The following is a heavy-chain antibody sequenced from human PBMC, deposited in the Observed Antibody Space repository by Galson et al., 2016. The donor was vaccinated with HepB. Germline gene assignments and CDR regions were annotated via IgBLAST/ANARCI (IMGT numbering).Heavy chain of an antibody. CDR2: ISGSGRNT. D-gene: IGHD2-2*01. J-gene: IGHJ4*02. Sequence: SLRLSCAASGFTFSNYAMSWVRQPEGKRLEWVAAISGSGRNTYYADSVRGRFIISRDNSKNTVYLQMSSLRADETARYYCAKERGGGYCSTTSYTYDFDSWGQGTLVTVSS. CDR3: AKERGGGYCSTTSYTYDFDS. V-gene: IGHV3-23*01. CDR1: GFTFSNYA.